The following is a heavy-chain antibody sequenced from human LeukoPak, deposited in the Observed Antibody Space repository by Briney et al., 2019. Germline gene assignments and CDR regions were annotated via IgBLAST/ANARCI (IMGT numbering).Heavy chain of an antibody. Sequence: PGGSLRLSCAASGFTFSSYAMHWVRQAPGKGLEWVAVISYDGSNKYYADSVKGRFTISRDNSKNTLYLQMNSLRAEDTAVYYCLLEAFDYWGQGTLVTVSS. D-gene: IGHD3-3*01. CDR1: GFTFSSYA. V-gene: IGHV3-30*04. J-gene: IGHJ4*02. CDR2: ISYDGSNK. CDR3: LLEAFDY.